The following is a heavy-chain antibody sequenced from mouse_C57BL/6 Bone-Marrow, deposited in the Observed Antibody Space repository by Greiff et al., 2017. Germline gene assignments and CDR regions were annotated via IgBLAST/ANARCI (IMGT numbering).Heavy chain of an antibody. J-gene: IGHJ4*01. CDR2: ISSGGSYT. V-gene: IGHV5-6*01. Sequence: EVQGVESGGDLVKPGGSLKLSCAASGFTFSSYGMSWVRQTPDKRLEWVATISSGGSYTYYPDSVKGRFNISRDNAKNTLYLQMSSLKSEDTAMYYCARLLDYAMDYWGQGTSVTVSS. CDR1: GFTFSSYG. CDR3: ARLLDYAMDY.